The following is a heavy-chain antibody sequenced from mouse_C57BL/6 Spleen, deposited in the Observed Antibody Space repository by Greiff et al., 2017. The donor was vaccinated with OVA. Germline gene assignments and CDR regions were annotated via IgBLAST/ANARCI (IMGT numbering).Heavy chain of an antibody. CDR2: IYPGSGNT. Sequence: VQLQESGPELVKPGASVKISCKASGYSFTSYYIHWVKQRPGQGLEWIGWIYPGSGNTKYNEKFKGKATLTADTSSSTAYMQLSSLTSEDSAVYYCARARDSSNYAMDYWGQGTSVTVSS. V-gene: IGHV1-66*01. D-gene: IGHD3-2*02. CDR1: GYSFTSYY. CDR3: ARARDSSNYAMDY. J-gene: IGHJ4*01.